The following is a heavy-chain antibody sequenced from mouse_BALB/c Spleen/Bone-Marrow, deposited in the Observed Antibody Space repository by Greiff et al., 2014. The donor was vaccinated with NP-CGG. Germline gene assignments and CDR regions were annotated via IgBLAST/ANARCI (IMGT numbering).Heavy chain of an antibody. CDR1: GFTFSSYG. Sequence: EVQLVESGGDLVKPGGSLKPSCAASGFTFSSYGMSWGRQTPDKRLEWVATISSGGSNTYYPDSVKGRFTTSRDNAKNTLYLQMSSLKSEDTAMYYCARHQRYYAMDYWGQGTSVPVSS. CDR3: ARHQRYYAMDY. V-gene: IGHV5-6*01. CDR2: ISSGGSNT. J-gene: IGHJ4*01.